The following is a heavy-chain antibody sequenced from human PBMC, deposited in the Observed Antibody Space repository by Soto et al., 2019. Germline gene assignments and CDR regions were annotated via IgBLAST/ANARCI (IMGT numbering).Heavy chain of an antibody. J-gene: IGHJ4*02. Sequence: GGSLRLSCAASGFTFSNYAMSWVRQAPGKGLEWVSGISDSGGSAYNADSVKGRFTISRDNAKSTLYLQMNILRAEDTAVYYCAKDVSYGGKRPYYFDYWGQGTLVTVSS. V-gene: IGHV3-23*01. D-gene: IGHD4-17*01. CDR1: GFTFSNYA. CDR2: ISDSGGSA. CDR3: AKDVSYGGKRPYYFDY.